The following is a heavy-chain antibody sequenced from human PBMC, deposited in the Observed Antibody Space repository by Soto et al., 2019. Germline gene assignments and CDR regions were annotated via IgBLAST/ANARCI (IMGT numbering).Heavy chain of an antibody. CDR2: IYYSGST. Sequence: SETLSLTCTVSGGSISSYYWSWIRQPPGKGLEWIGYIYYSGSTNYNPSLKSRVTISVDTSKNQFSLKLSSVTAADTAVYYCARRADGVLTAFDYWGQGTLVTVSS. CDR1: GGSISSYY. J-gene: IGHJ4*02. D-gene: IGHD4-17*01. V-gene: IGHV4-59*08. CDR3: ARRADGVLTAFDY.